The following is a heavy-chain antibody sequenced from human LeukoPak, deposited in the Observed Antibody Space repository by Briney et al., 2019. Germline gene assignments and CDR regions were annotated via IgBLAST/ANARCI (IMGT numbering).Heavy chain of an antibody. D-gene: IGHD1-26*01. J-gene: IGHJ6*03. CDR1: GGSISSYY. CDR2: IYYSGST. V-gene: IGHV4-59*01. Sequence: SETLSLTCTVSGGSISSYYWSWIRQPPGKGLEWIGYIYYSGSTNYNPSLKSRVTISVDTSKNQFSLKLSSVTAADTAVYYCARATTTTYPYYYYYYMDVWGKGTTVTVSS. CDR3: ARATTTTYPYYYYYYMDV.